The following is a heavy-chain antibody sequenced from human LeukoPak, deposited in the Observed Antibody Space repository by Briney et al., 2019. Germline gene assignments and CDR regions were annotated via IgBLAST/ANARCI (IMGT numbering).Heavy chain of an antibody. D-gene: IGHD3/OR15-3a*01. CDR1: GGSISSSGYY. Sequence: PSETLSLTCTVSGGSISSSGYYWVWIRQPPGKGLEWIGSIYYTGNTYYNASLKSQVSISIDTSKNQFSLKLTSVTAADTSVYYCARQTGSGLFILPGGQGTLVTVSS. CDR2: IYYTGNT. CDR3: ARQTGSGLFILP. V-gene: IGHV4-39*01. J-gene: IGHJ4*02.